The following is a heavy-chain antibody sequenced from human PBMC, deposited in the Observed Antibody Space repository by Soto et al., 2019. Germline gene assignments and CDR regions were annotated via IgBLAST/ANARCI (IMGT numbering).Heavy chain of an antibody. D-gene: IGHD6-19*01. CDR2: ISYDGSNK. V-gene: IGHV3-30*03. CDR3: ASEYSSGWTPLGY. Sequence: GGSLRLSCAASGFTFSSYGMHWVRQAPGKGLEWVAIISYDGSNKYYADSVKGRFTISRDNSKNTLYLQMNSLSTADTAVYYCASEYSSGWTPLGYWGQGTQVTVSS. J-gene: IGHJ4*02. CDR1: GFTFSSYG.